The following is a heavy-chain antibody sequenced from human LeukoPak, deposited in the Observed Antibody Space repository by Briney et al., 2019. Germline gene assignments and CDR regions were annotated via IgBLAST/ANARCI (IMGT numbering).Heavy chain of an antibody. V-gene: IGHV3-23*01. Sequence: ETLSLTCAVYGGSFSGYYWSWIRQPPGKGLEWVSAISGSGGSTYYADSVKGRFTISRDNSKNTLYLQMNSLRAEDTAVYYCATRGDILTGYPYYFDYWGQGTLVTVSS. CDR3: ATRGDILTGYPYYFDY. CDR2: ISGSGGST. CDR1: GGSFSGYY. D-gene: IGHD3-9*01. J-gene: IGHJ4*02.